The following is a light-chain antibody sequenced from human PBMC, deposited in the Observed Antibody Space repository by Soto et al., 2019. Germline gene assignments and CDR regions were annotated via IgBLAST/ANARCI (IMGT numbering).Light chain of an antibody. J-gene: IGKJ1*01. Sequence: ETVLTQFPGTLSLSPGERATLSCRASQSVGSNYLAGYQQRRGPPSNLLIFSASHRAPDIPDRFSGSGSGTDFTFTISRLEPEDFAVYYCQQYGSSIQTFGQGTKVDIK. V-gene: IGKV3-20*01. CDR2: SAS. CDR3: QQYGSSIQT. CDR1: QSVGSNY.